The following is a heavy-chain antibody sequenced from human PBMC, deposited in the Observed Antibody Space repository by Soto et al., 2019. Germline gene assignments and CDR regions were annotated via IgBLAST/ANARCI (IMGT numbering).Heavy chain of an antibody. CDR2: ISYDGSNK. CDR3: ARGFARSYWYFDL. V-gene: IGHV3-30-3*01. J-gene: IGHJ2*01. Sequence: QVQLVESGGGVVQPGRSLRLPCAASGFTFSSYAMHWVRQAPGKGLEWVAVISYDGSNKYYADSVKGRFTISRDNSKNTLYLQMNSLRAEDTAVYYCARGFARSYWYFDLWGRGTLVTVSS. CDR1: GFTFSSYA.